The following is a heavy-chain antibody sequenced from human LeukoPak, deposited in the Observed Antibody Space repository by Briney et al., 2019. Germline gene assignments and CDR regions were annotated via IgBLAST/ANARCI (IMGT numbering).Heavy chain of an antibody. J-gene: IGHJ4*02. Sequence: GGSLRLSCAASGFTFSDYSMNWVRQAPGKGLKWVSSISTVSSYKYYADSVKGRFTISRDNAKKSLDFEMNNLRAEDTAVYYCARDLYGKYAADYWGQGTLVTVSS. D-gene: IGHD2-8*01. CDR1: GFTFSDYS. CDR2: ISTVSSYK. V-gene: IGHV3-21*01. CDR3: ARDLYGKYAADY.